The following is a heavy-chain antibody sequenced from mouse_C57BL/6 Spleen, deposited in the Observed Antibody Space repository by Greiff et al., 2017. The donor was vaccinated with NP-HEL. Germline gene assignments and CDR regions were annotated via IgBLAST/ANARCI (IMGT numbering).Heavy chain of an antibody. Sequence: DVKLVESGGGLVKPGGSLKLSCAASGFTFSSYAMSWVRQTPEKRLEWVATISDGGSYTYYPDNVKGRFTISRDNAKNNLYLQMSHLKSEDTAMYYCARDGGLYYAMDYWGQGTSVTVSS. CDR2: ISDGGSYT. V-gene: IGHV5-4*01. J-gene: IGHJ4*01. CDR1: GFTFSSYA. D-gene: IGHD2-2*01. CDR3: ARDGGLYYAMDY.